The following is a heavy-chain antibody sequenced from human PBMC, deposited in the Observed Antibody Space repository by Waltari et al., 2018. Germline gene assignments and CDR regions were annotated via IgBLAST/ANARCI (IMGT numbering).Heavy chain of an antibody. CDR1: GYTFISNA. CDR3: ASLAHHGVSGGVF. D-gene: IGHD3-10*01. Sequence: QVQLVQSGAEVKKPGASVKVSCKASGYTFISNAINWVRQAPGHGLEGMGGISAYDGSTEDAQIFQGRISMTTDTSTRTAYMELRGLTSDDSAVYYCASLAHHGVSGGVFWGQGTLVTVSS. J-gene: IGHJ4*02. V-gene: IGHV1-18*04. CDR2: ISAYDGST.